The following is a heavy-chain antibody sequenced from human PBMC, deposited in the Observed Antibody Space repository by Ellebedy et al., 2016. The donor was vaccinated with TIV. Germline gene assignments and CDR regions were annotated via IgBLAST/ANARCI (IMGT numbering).Heavy chain of an antibody. D-gene: IGHD3-22*01. CDR1: DGSTSSNSYY. CDR2: IYYSGST. J-gene: IGHJ3*02. V-gene: IGHV4-61*01. Sequence: SETLSLTCTVSDGSTSSNSYYWSWIRQPPGKGLEWIGYIYYSGSTNYNPSLKSRVTISVDTSKNQFSLKLSSVTAADTAVYYCASLGPLDSSGYYPPQPDAFDIWGQGTMVTVSS. CDR3: ASLGPLDSSGYYPPQPDAFDI.